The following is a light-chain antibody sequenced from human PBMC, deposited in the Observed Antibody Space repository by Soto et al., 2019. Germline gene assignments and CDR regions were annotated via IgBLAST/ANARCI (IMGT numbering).Light chain of an antibody. V-gene: IGLV2-8*01. CDR2: EVS. Sequence: QSVLTQPPSASGSPGQSVTISCTGTSSDVGAYKYVSWYQQYPGKAPKLMIYEVSKRPSGVPDRFSGSKSGNTASLTISGLQAEDEADYYCSSYTSNSTHVVFGGGTKLTVL. J-gene: IGLJ2*01. CDR3: SSYTSNSTHVV. CDR1: SSDVGAYKY.